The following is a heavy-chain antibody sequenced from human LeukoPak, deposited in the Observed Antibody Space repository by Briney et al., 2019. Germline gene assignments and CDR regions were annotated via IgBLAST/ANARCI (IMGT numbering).Heavy chain of an antibody. Sequence: SGTLSLTCAVSGGSISSSYWWSWIRQPPGKGLEWIGEIYHSGSTNYNLSLKSRVTISVDKSKNQFSLKLSSVTAADTAVYYCARHGTRYHYYYMDVWGKGTTVTISS. D-gene: IGHD1-14*01. J-gene: IGHJ6*03. CDR1: GGSISSSYW. CDR3: ARHGTRYHYYYMDV. CDR2: IYHSGST. V-gene: IGHV4-4*02.